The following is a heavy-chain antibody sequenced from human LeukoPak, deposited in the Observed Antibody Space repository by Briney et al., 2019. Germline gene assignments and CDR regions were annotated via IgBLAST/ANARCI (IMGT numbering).Heavy chain of an antibody. J-gene: IGHJ5*02. Sequence: GGSLRLSCAASGFTFSSYAMHWVGQAPGKGLEYVSAISSNGGSTYYANSVKGRFTISRDNSKNTLYLQMGSLRAEDMAVYYCARASMVRGVLNWFDPWGQGTLVTVSS. V-gene: IGHV3-64*01. D-gene: IGHD3-10*01. CDR3: ARASMVRGVLNWFDP. CDR2: ISSNGGST. CDR1: GFTFSSYA.